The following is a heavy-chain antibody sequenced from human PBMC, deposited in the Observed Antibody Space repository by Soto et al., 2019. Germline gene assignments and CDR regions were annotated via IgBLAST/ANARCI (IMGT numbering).Heavy chain of an antibody. CDR2: VYYRGRS. CDR1: CGSVTNSIYY. Sequence: PSETLSLTCTVSCGSVTNSIYYWGWIRQSPGKGLEWIGSVYYRGRSYSKSSVKSRVTISVDTSKNQFSLNLNSVTASDTAVYFCVIHRSTVLHQASFDYWARGPLVPVSA. V-gene: IGHV4-39*01. J-gene: IGHJ4*02. CDR3: VIHRSTVLHQASFDY. D-gene: IGHD1-26*01.